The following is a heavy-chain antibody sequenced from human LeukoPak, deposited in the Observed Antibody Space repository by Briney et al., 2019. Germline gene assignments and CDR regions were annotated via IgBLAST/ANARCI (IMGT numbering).Heavy chain of an antibody. D-gene: IGHD3-10*01. V-gene: IGHV4-59*12. CDR2: SHYTGST. Sequence: SETLSLTCTVSGGSISSYYWSWIRQSPGKGLECIRYSHYTGSTNYNPSLKSRVTISVETSKNQFSLKLKSVTAADTAVYYCARGGYYGSGNDFRFDPWGQGTLVTVSS. CDR3: ARGGYYGSGNDFRFDP. CDR1: GGSISSYY. J-gene: IGHJ5*02.